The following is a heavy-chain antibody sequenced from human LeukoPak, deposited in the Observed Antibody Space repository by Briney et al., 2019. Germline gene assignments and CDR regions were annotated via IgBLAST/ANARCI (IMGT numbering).Heavy chain of an antibody. CDR3: ASSYFYDGTRYFDY. CDR1: DGSITSYY. J-gene: IGHJ4*02. CDR2: IYYTGST. Sequence: PSETLSLTCTVSDGSITSYYWTWIRQPPGKGLEWIGYIYYTGSTKSNPSLKSRVTISLDMSKNQFSLNLSSVTAADTAMYYCASSYFYDGTRYFDYWGLGTLVTVSS. V-gene: IGHV4-59*08. D-gene: IGHD3-22*01.